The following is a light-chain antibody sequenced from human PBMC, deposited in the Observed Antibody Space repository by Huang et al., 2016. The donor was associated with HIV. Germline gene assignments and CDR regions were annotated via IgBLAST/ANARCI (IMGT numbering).Light chain of an antibody. J-gene: IGKJ3*01. Sequence: DIVMTQAPLSLPVTPGEPASISCRSSRSLLHSADGNTDLDWYLQKPGQSPQLRIYTLSERAAGVPDMFTGSGSGTGFTLKISRVEAEDVGIYYCMQRLEFPWTFGPGTKVDIK. CDR3: MQRLEFPWT. CDR2: TLS. CDR1: RSLLHSADGNTD. V-gene: IGKV2-40*01.